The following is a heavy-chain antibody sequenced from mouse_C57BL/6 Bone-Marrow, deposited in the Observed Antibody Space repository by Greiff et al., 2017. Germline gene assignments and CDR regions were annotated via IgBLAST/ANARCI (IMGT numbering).Heavy chain of an antibody. V-gene: IGHV1-64*01. CDR1: GYTFTSYW. CDR3: ARGSNFQAWCAY. Sequence: QVQLQQPGAELVMPGASVKLSCKASGYTFTSYWMHWVKQRPGPGLEWIGMIHPNSGSTNYNEKFKSKATLTVDKSSSTAYMQLSSLTSEDSAVYYCARGSNFQAWCAYWGQGTLVTVSA. CDR2: IHPNSGST. D-gene: IGHD2-5*01. J-gene: IGHJ3*01.